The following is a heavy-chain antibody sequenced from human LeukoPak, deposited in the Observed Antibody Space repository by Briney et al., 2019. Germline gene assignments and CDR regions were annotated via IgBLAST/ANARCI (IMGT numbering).Heavy chain of an antibody. CDR1: GYSISSGYY. Sequence: PSETLSLTCTVSGYSISSGYYWGWIRQPPGKGLEWIGSIYHSGSTYYNPSLKSRVTIPVDTSKNQFSLKLSSVTAADTAVYYCARADLASYSSSWFPLRLNPVYYYYMVVWGKGTTVTVSS. D-gene: IGHD6-13*01. CDR2: IYHSGST. CDR3: ARADLASYSSSWFPLRLNPVYYYYMVV. J-gene: IGHJ6*03. V-gene: IGHV4-38-2*02.